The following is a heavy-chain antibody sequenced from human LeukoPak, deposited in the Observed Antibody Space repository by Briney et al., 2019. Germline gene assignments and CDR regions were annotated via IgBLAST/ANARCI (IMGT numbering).Heavy chain of an antibody. Sequence: PGGSLRLSCAASGFTFSSYAISWVRQAPGKGLEWVSAISGSGGSTYYADSVKGRFTISRDNSKNTLYLQMNSLRAEDTAVYYCAKAEKVLTRRRYYYYMDVWGKGTTVTVSS. CDR2: ISGSGGST. CDR1: GFTFSSYA. CDR3: AKAEKVLTRRRYYYYMDV. J-gene: IGHJ6*03. D-gene: IGHD2-8*01. V-gene: IGHV3-23*01.